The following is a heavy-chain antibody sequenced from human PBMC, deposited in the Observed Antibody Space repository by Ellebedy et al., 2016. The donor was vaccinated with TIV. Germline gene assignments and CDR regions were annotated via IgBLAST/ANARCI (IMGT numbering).Heavy chain of an antibody. CDR3: ASDSKKGWAFDI. CDR2: VHYTGIT. CDR1: GASFSGSY. Sequence: MPSETLSLTCGVSGASFSGSYWTWNRQPPGKGLEYIGFVHYTGITNYNPSLRSRVTLSVDSFKNQFSLKLDPVTAADTAVYYRASDSKKGWAFDIWGQGTMVTVSS. J-gene: IGHJ3*02. V-gene: IGHV4-59*12.